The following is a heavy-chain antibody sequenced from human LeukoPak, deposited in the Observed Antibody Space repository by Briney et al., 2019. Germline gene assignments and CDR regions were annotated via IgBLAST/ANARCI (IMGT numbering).Heavy chain of an antibody. J-gene: IGHJ6*03. CDR1: GGSISSSSYY. CDR2: INHSGST. CDR3: ARGVIGIAAAGPLGLYYYYYMDV. V-gene: IGHV4-39*07. Sequence: SETLSLTCTVSGGSISSSSYYWGWIRQPPGKGLEWIGEINHSGSTNYNPSLKSRVTISVDTSKNQFSLKLSSVTAADTAVYYCARGVIGIAAAGPLGLYYYYYMDVWGKGTTVTVSS. D-gene: IGHD6-13*01.